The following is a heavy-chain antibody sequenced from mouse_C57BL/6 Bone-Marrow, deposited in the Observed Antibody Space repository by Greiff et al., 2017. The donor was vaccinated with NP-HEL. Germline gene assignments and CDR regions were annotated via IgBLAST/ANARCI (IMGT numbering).Heavy chain of an antibody. CDR2: ISSGGSYT. V-gene: IGHV5-6*01. J-gene: IGHJ2*01. D-gene: IGHD3-2*02. Sequence: VQLKESGGDLVKPGGSLKLSCAASGFTFSSYGMSWVRQTPDKRLEWVATISSGGSYTYYPDSVKGRFTISRDNAKNTLYLQMGSLKSEDTAMYYCARQTAQATDYWGQGTTLTVSS. CDR1: GFTFSSYG. CDR3: ARQTAQATDY.